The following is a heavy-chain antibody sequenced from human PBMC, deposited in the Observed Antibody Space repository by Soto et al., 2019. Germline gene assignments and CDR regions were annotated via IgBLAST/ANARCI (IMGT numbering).Heavy chain of an antibody. D-gene: IGHD4-4*01. Sequence: QVQLVQSGAEVKKPGSSVKVSCKASGGTFSSYAISWVRQAPGQGLEWMGGIIPIFGTANYAQKFQGRVTITADESTSTAYMERSSLRSEDTAVYYCARASFISNPTYYYYGMDVWGQGTTVTVSS. CDR1: GGTFSSYA. CDR2: IIPIFGTA. CDR3: ARASFISNPTYYYYGMDV. J-gene: IGHJ6*02. V-gene: IGHV1-69*01.